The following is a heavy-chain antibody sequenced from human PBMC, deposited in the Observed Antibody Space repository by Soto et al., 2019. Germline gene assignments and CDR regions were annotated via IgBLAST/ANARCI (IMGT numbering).Heavy chain of an antibody. V-gene: IGHV3-48*02. CDR2: ISTIQSVI. J-gene: IGHJ4*02. CDR3: ARDGNRAYDIDY. CDR1: GFTFSSFP. Sequence: GGSLRLSCAASGFTFSSFPMNWVRQAPGEGLEWVAYISTIQSVIYYADSVKGRFTISRDNARDSLYLQMDSLRDEDTAVYFCARDGNRAYDIDYWGQGTLVTVSS. D-gene: IGHD5-12*01.